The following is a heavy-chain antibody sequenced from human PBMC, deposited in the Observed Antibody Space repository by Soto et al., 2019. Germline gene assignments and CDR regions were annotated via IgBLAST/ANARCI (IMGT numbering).Heavy chain of an antibody. V-gene: IGHV1-46*01. D-gene: IGHD2-2*01. CDR2: INPSGGST. J-gene: IGHJ4*02. Sequence: ASVKVSCKASGYTFTSYYMHWVRQAPGQGLEWMGIINPSGGSTSYAQKFQGRVTMTRDTSTSTVYMELSSLRSEDTAVYYCARDFGAVVPAAMLDYWGQGTLVTVSS. CDR3: ARDFGAVVPAAMLDY. CDR1: GYTFTSYY.